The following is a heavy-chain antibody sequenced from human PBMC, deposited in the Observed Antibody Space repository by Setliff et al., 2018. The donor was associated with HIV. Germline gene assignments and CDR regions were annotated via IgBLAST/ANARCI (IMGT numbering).Heavy chain of an antibody. Sequence: ASVKVSCKVSGYTLTELSMHWVRQAPGKGLEWMGGFDPEDVETIYAQKFQGRVTMTEDTSTDTAYMELNSLRSEDTAMYYCATVRAYYYDSSGQEYFQNWGHGTLVTVSS. V-gene: IGHV1-24*01. D-gene: IGHD3-22*01. CDR1: GYTLTELS. CDR3: ATVRAYYYDSSGQEYFQN. CDR2: FDPEDVET. J-gene: IGHJ1*01.